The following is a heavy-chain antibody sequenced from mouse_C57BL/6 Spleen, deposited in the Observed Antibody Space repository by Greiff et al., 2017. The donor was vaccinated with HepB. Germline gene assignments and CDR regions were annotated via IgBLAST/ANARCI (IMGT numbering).Heavy chain of an antibody. D-gene: IGHD2-4*01. CDR3: ARTDYDYRYWYFDV. CDR2: ISNGGGST. V-gene: IGHV5-12*01. CDR1: GFTFSDYY. Sequence: DVQLVESGGGLVQPGGSLKLSCAASGFTFSDYYMYWVRQTPEKRLEWVAYISNGGGSTYYPDTVKGRFTISRDNAKNTLYLQMSRLKSEDTAMYYCARTDYDYRYWYFDVWGTGTTVTVSS. J-gene: IGHJ1*03.